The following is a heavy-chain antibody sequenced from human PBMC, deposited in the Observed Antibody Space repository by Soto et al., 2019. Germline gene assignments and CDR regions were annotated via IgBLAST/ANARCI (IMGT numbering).Heavy chain of an antibody. CDR2: ISGSGGST. Sequence: GGSLRLSCAASGFTFSSYAMSWVRQAPGKGLEWVSAISGSGGSTYYADSVKGRFTISRDNSKNTLYLQMNSLRAEDTAVYYCASTSITMIVVVITRFDYWGQGTLVTVSS. J-gene: IGHJ4*02. D-gene: IGHD3-22*01. V-gene: IGHV3-23*01. CDR3: ASTSITMIVVVITRFDY. CDR1: GFTFSSYA.